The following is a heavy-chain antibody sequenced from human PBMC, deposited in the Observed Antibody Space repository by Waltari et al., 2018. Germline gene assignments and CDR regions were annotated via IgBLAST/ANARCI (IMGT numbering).Heavy chain of an antibody. CDR1: GYTLIDSF. J-gene: IGHJ4*02. V-gene: IGHV1-69-2*01. D-gene: IGHD3-10*01. CDR3: APLPGGSGQTFDY. CDR2: IDPEDGET. Sequence: EVQLVQSGAEVKKPGATVKISCKASGYTLIDSFMHWVQQAPGKGLEWVGRIDPEDGETVYAEKFQGRVTITADTSTDTSYLELSSLRSDDTAVYYCAPLPGGSGQTFDYWGQGTLLTVSS.